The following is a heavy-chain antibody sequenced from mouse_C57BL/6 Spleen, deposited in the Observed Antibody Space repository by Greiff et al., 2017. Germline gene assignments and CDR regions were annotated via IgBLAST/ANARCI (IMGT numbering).Heavy chain of an antibody. CDR1: GYSITSGYY. D-gene: IGHD2-4*01. J-gene: IGHJ2*01. CDR2: ISYDGSN. Sequence: EVQLQESGPGLVKPSQSLSLTCSVTGYSITSGYYWNWIRQFPGNKLEWMGYISYDGSNNYNPSLKNRISITRDTSKNQFFLKLNSVTTEDTATYYCARDDYFYYFDYWGQGTTLTVSS. V-gene: IGHV3-6*01. CDR3: ARDDYFYYFDY.